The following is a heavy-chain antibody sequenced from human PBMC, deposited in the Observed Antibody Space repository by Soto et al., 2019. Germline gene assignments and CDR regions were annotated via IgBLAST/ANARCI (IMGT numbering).Heavy chain of an antibody. D-gene: IGHD3-10*01. CDR2: IYYSGST. V-gene: IGHV4-59*08. Sequence: PSETLSLTCTVSGGSISSYYWSWIRQPPGKGLEWIGYIYYSGSTNYNPSLKSRVTISVDTSKNQFSLKLSSVTAADTAVYYCARLSHNYYGSGSRKYCGMDVWGQGTTVTVSS. J-gene: IGHJ6*02. CDR1: GGSISSYY. CDR3: ARLSHNYYGSGSRKYCGMDV.